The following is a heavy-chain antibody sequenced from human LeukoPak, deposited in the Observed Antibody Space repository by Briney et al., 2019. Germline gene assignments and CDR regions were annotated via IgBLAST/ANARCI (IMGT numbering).Heavy chain of an antibody. J-gene: IGHJ5*02. CDR1: GFTFSSYR. CDR2: INTDGSST. V-gene: IGHV3-74*01. Sequence: GGSLRLSCAASGFTFSSYRMHWVRQAPGKGLVWVSRINTDGSSTSYADSVKGRFTISRDNAKNTLYLQMNSLRAEDTAVYYCARDLIVVVKSNWFDPWGQGTLVTVSS. CDR3: ARDLIVVVKSNWFDP. D-gene: IGHD3-22*01.